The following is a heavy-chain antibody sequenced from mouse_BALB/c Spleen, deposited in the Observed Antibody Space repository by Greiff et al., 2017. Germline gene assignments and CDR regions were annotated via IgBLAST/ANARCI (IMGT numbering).Heavy chain of an antibody. CDR3: ARRDYEGAMDY. Sequence: QVQLQQPGAELVKPGASVKLSCKASGYTFTSYWMHWVKQRPGQGLEWIGEINPSNGRTNYNEKFKSKATLTVDKSSSTAYMQLSSLTSEDSAVYYCARRDYEGAMDYWGQGTSVTVSS. CDR2: INPSNGRT. V-gene: IGHV1S81*02. CDR1: GYTFTSYW. D-gene: IGHD2-4*01. J-gene: IGHJ4*01.